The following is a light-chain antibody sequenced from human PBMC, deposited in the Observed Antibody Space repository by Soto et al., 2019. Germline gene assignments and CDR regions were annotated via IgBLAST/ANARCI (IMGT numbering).Light chain of an antibody. V-gene: IGLV2-14*01. J-gene: IGLJ1*01. CDR3: SSYTSSSTHYV. Sequence: QSVLTQPASVSGSPGQSITISCTGTSSDVGGYNYVSWYQPHPGKAPKLMIYEVSNRPSGVSNRFSGSKSGNTASLTISGLQAEDEADYYCSSYTSSSTHYVFGTGTKVTVL. CDR2: EVS. CDR1: SSDVGGYNY.